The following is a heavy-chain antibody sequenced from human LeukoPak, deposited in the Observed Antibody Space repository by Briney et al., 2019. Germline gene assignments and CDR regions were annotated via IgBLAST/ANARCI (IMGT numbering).Heavy chain of an antibody. CDR1: GGSINSYY. Sequence: SETLSLTCTVSGGSINSYYWSWIRQPPGKGLEWIGYIYYSGITNYNPSLKSRVTISVDTSKNQFSLKLSSVTAADTAVYYCARTLRGSFSAFDIWGQGTLVTVSS. V-gene: IGHV4-59*01. D-gene: IGHD1-26*01. CDR3: ARTLRGSFSAFDI. CDR2: IYYSGIT. J-gene: IGHJ3*02.